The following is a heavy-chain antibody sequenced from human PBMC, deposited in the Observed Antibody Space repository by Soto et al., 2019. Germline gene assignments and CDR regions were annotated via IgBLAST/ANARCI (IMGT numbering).Heavy chain of an antibody. V-gene: IGHV4-4*07. CDR3: ARGQRFSDWFDP. CDR2: VYSSGGT. D-gene: IGHD3-3*01. CDR1: GGSMSSYY. Sequence: SETLSLTCTVSGGSMSSYYSTWIRQPAGKGLEWIGRVYSSGGTHYNPSLKSRVTIALDTSKNQFSLRLLSVTDADTAVYYCARGQRFSDWFDPWGQGTLVTVYS. J-gene: IGHJ5*02.